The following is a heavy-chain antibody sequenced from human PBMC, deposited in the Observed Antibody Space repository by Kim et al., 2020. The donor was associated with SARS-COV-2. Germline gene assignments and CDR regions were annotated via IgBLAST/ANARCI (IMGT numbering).Heavy chain of an antibody. J-gene: IGHJ4*02. CDR2: IGNSGDNT. V-gene: IGHV3-23*01. CDR3: ARRAVGGSTWFTFDL. CDR1: GFTFSTYA. D-gene: IGHD6-13*01. Sequence: GGSLRLSCAASGFTFSTYAMSWVRQAPGKGLDWVSSIGNSGDNTYYTDSVKGRFTISRDNSKNTVDLQMNSLRAEDTAIYYCARRAVGGSTWFTFDLWGQGTLVTVSS.